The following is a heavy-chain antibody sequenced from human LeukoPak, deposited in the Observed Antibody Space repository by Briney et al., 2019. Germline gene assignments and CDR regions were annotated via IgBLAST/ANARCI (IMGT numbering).Heavy chain of an antibody. CDR1: GYTFTSYG. D-gene: IGHD3-22*01. CDR2: ISAYNGNT. V-gene: IGHV1-18*01. CDR3: AKAYYDSMYYGMDV. J-gene: IGHJ6*02. Sequence: ASVTVSCMASGYTFTSYGISWVRQAPGQGREGMGWISAYNGNTNYAQTLQGRVTMTTDTSTSTAYMELRSLRSDDTALYYCAKAYYDSMYYGMDVWGQGTTVTVSS.